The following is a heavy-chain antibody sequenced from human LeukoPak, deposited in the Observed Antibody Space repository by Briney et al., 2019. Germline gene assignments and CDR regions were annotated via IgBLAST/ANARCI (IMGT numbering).Heavy chain of an antibody. CDR3: TRWLARGYFDY. CDR1: GXSFNNAW. CDR2: IKSKTDGGTT. V-gene: IGHV3-15*01. Sequence: GGSLRLSCAASGXSFNNAWMSWVRQAPGKGLEWVGRIKSKTDGGTTDYAAPVKGRFTISRDDSKNTLYLQMNSLKTEDTAVYYCTRWLARGYFDYWGQGTLVTVSS. D-gene: IGHD5-24*01. J-gene: IGHJ4*02.